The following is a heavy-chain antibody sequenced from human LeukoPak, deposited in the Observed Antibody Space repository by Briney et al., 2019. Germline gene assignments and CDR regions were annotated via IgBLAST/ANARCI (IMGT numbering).Heavy chain of an antibody. D-gene: IGHD6-25*01. J-gene: IGHJ4*02. CDR2: IYYSGST. CDR3: ARLLAASRSFDY. V-gene: IGHV4-31*03. CDR1: GGSISSGDYY. Sequence: SQTLSRTCTVSGGSISSGDYYWSWIRQHPGKGLEWIGYIYYSGSTYYTPSLKSRVTISVDTSKNQFSLKLSSVTAADTAVFYCARLLAASRSFDYWGQGTLVTVSS.